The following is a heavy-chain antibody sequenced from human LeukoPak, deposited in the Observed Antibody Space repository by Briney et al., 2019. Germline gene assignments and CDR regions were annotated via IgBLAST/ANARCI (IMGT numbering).Heavy chain of an antibody. D-gene: IGHD2-2*01. CDR1: GGSISNYY. CDR2: IYYSGST. V-gene: IGHV4-59*01. CDR3: AISDQRGPATFDY. Sequence: PSETLSLTCTVSGGSISNYYWTWIRQPPGKGLEWIGYIYYSGSTNYNPSLKSRVTISVDTSKNQFSLKLSSVTAADTAVYYCAISDQRGPATFDYWGQGTLVTVSS. J-gene: IGHJ4*02.